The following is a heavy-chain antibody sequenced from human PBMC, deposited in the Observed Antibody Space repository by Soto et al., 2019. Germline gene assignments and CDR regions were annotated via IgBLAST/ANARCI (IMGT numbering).Heavy chain of an antibody. D-gene: IGHD2-21*02. CDR3: ARGDGDTLDY. J-gene: IGHJ4*02. CDR2: MNAYIGET. V-gene: IGHV1-18*01. CDR1: GYTFTHYG. Sequence: QVQLVQSGTEVKKPGASVKVSCKASGYTFTHYGITWVRQAPGQGLEWTGWMNAYIGETNSAQKYQGRVTVTMDTPTNTAYLELRSLRSDDTAVYYCARGDGDTLDYWGQGTLVRVSA.